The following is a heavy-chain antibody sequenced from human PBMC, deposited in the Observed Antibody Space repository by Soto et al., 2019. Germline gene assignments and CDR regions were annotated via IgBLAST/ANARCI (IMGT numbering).Heavy chain of an antibody. J-gene: IGHJ4*02. V-gene: IGHV3-30*18. Sequence: QVQLVESGGGVVQPGRSLGLSCAVSGFTFSDYGMHWVRQAPGKGLEWVAVIAYDGSNKYYADSVKGRFTISRDNSKNTLHLQMNSLRGEDTAVYYCAKNHQRAPSRDGYNLIDYWGQGTLVTVSS. CDR2: IAYDGSNK. D-gene: IGHD5-12*01. CDR3: AKNHQRAPSRDGYNLIDY. CDR1: GFTFSDYG.